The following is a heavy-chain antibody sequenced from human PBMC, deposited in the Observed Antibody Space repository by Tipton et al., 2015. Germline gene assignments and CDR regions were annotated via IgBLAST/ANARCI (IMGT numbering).Heavy chain of an antibody. CDR2: IDWSDDT. D-gene: IGHD6-25*01. V-gene: IGHV2-70*04. Sequence: LVKPTQTLTLTCTFSGFSLSTLGMRVSWIRQAPGKALEWLGYIDWSDDTTYSTSLKTRLTISRDTSKNQVVLTMRDMDPVDTATYFCAQTAARGLYYGMDVWGQGATVTVSS. CDR1: GFSLSTLGMR. CDR3: AQTAARGLYYGMDV. J-gene: IGHJ6*02.